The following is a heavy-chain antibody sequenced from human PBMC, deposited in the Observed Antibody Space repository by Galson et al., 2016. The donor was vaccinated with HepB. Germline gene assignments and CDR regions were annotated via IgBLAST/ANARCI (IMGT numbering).Heavy chain of an antibody. CDR1: GFIFSNYK. J-gene: IGHJ3*02. CDR3: ARPSGKYSGGFDI. D-gene: IGHD2/OR15-2a*01. V-gene: IGHV3-72*01. Sequence: SLRLSCAASGFIFSNYKMSWVRQAPGKGLEWVGRTRNKVNSYTTEYAASVKGRFTISRDDSKNSLYLQMNSLKTEDTALYYCARPSGKYSGGFDIWGQGTMVTVSS. CDR2: TRNKVNSYTT.